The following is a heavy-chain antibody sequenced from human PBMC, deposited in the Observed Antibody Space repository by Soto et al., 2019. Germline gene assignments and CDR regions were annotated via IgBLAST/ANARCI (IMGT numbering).Heavy chain of an antibody. J-gene: IGHJ4*02. CDR3: AKEGTTAYLFDY. CDR2: IKSKTDGGTT. Sequence: PGGSLRLSCAASGVTFSNAWINWVRQAPGKGLEWVGRIKSKTDGGTTDFAAPVKGRFAISRDDSKNMVYLQMNSLKTEDTAVYYCAKEGTTAYLFDYWGQGTLVTVSS. D-gene: IGHD4-17*01. CDR1: GVTFSNAW. V-gene: IGHV3-15*07.